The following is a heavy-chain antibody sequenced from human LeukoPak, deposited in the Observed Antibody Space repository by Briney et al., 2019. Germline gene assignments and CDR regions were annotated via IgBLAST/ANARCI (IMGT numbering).Heavy chain of an antibody. CDR3: ANGGRGVITYYYYMDV. CDR1: GFTFSSYD. CDR2: IRPSGDNT. Sequence: GGSLRLSCAASGFTFSSYDMTWVRQAPGRGLEWVSSIRPSGDNTYYGDSVKGRFTISRDNSKNTLYLQMNSLRAEDTAVYYCANGGRGVITYYYYMDVWGKGTTVTISS. V-gene: IGHV3-23*01. J-gene: IGHJ6*03. D-gene: IGHD3-10*01.